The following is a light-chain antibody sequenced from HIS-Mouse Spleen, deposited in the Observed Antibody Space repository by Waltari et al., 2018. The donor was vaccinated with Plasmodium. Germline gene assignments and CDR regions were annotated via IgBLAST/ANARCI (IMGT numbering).Light chain of an antibody. J-gene: IGLJ2*01. CDR2: EVS. CDR1: SRDVGGYHY. V-gene: IGLV2-8*01. Sequence: QSALTQPPSASGSPGQSVTISCTGTSRDVGGYHYVSWYQHPPGKAPKLMIYEVSKRPSGVPDRFSGSKSGNTASLTVSGLQAEDEADYYCSSYAGSNNLVFGGGTKLTVL. CDR3: SSYAGSNNLV.